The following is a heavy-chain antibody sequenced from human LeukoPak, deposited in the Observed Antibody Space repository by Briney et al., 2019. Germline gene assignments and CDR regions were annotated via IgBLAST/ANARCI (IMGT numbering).Heavy chain of an antibody. CDR1: GYSISSGYY. D-gene: IGHD6-25*01. J-gene: IGHJ4*02. V-gene: IGHV4-38-2*02. CDR2: IYHSGST. CDR3: VKDSGY. Sequence: PSETLSLTCTVSGYSISSGYYWGWIRQPPGKGLEWIGSIYHSGSTYYNPSLKSRVTISVDTSKHQFSLKLSSVTAADTAVYYCVKDSGYWGQGTLVTVSS.